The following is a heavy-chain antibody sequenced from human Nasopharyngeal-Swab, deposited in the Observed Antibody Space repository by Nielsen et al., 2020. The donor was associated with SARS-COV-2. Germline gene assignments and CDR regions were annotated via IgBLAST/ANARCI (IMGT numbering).Heavy chain of an antibody. J-gene: IGHJ4*02. CDR2: IKQDGSEK. CDR1: GFTFSSYW. D-gene: IGHD7-27*01. V-gene: IGHV3-7*03. Sequence: GESLKISCAASGFTFSSYWMCWVRQAPGKGLEWVANIKQDGSEKYYVDSVKGRFTISRDNAKNSLYLQMNSLRAEDTAGYYCARESWYWGPFDYWGQGTLVTVSS. CDR3: ARESWYWGPFDY.